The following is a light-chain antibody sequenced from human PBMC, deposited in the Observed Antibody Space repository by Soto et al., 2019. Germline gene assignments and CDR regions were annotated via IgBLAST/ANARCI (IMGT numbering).Light chain of an antibody. Sequence: DIQMTQSPSSLSASVGDRVTITCRASQNINSYLNWYQQKPGKSPRLLIYSASNLQTGVPSGFSGSGSGTDFTLTISSLQTEDFATYYCQQTQSFTLTFGGGTKVDIK. CDR1: QNINSY. J-gene: IGKJ4*01. CDR2: SAS. CDR3: QQTQSFTLT. V-gene: IGKV1-39*01.